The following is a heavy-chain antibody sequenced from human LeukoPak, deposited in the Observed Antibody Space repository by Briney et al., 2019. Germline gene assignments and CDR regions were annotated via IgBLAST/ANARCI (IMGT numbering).Heavy chain of an antibody. Sequence: GGSLRLSCAASGFTFSSYAMSWVRQAPGKGLEWVSAISGSGGSTYYADSVKGRFTISRDNSKNTLYLQMNSLRAEDAAVYYCARDLGSGWTRDAFDIWGQGTMVTVSS. CDR2: ISGSGGST. J-gene: IGHJ3*02. CDR3: ARDLGSGWTRDAFDI. CDR1: GFTFSSYA. V-gene: IGHV3-23*01. D-gene: IGHD6-19*01.